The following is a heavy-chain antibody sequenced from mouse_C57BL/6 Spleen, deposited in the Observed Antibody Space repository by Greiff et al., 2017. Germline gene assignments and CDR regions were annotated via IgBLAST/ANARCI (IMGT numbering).Heavy chain of an antibody. CDR2: IHPNSGST. V-gene: IGHV1-64*01. J-gene: IGHJ2*01. CDR3: GSSSVYFDY. D-gene: IGHD1-1*01. Sequence: QVQLQQPGAELVKPGASVKLSCKASGYTFTSYWMHWVKQRPGQGLEWIGMIHPNSGSTNYKEKFKSKATLTVDKSSSTAYMQLSSLTSEDSAVYYCGSSSVYFDYWGQGTTLTVSS. CDR1: GYTFTSYW.